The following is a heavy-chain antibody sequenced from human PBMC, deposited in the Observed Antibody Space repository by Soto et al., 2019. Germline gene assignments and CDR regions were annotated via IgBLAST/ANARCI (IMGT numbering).Heavy chain of an antibody. J-gene: IGHJ5*02. D-gene: IGHD3-3*01. CDR3: ARGIVCITIFGVVIRGSWFDP. V-gene: IGHV4-34*01. CDR1: DGSISGYY. CDR2: INHSGST. Sequence: SEPMSHTCAVYDGSISGYYWSWISKPQEKELKWIGEINHSGSTNYNPSHKSRVTISVDTSKNQYSLKLSSVTAADTAVYYCARGIVCITIFGVVIRGSWFDPWGQGTLVTVS.